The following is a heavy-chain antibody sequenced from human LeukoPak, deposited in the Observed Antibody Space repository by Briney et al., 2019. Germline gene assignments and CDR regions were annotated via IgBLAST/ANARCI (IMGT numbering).Heavy chain of an antibody. Sequence: PSETLSLTCTVSGGSIGSSSYYWGWIRQPPGKGLEWIGSIYYSGSTYYNPSLKSRVTISVDTSKNQFSLKLSSVTAADTAVYYCARGGGGGYTTYYYNYYMDVWGKGTTVTVSS. CDR2: IYYSGST. D-gene: IGHD1-26*01. J-gene: IGHJ6*03. V-gene: IGHV4-39*01. CDR1: GGSIGSSSYY. CDR3: ARGGGGGYTTYYYNYYMDV.